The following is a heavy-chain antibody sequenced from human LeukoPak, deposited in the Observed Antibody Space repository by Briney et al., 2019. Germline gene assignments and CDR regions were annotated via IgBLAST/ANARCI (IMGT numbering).Heavy chain of an antibody. CDR3: ARDRESESDSEGDY. V-gene: IGHV3-7*01. Sequence: GGSLRLSCSASGFTFSRFWMSWVRQAPGKGLEYVALIKQGGSEIYHMDSVKGRFTISRDDATNSLYLQMNSLRVEDTALYYCARDRESESDSEGDYWGQGTLVTVSS. CDR2: IKQGGSEI. D-gene: IGHD4-11*01. J-gene: IGHJ4*02. CDR1: GFTFSRFW.